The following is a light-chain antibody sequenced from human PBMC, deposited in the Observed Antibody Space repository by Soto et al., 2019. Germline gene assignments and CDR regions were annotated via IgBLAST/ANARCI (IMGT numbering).Light chain of an antibody. CDR3: QQYGSSPRT. Sequence: EIVLTQSPGTLSVSPGERVTLSCRASQSLSSSYLAWYQQKPGQAPRLLIYGASRRATGIPDRFGGSGSGTDFTLTISRLEPEDFAVYYCQQYGSSPRTFGQGTKVEIK. J-gene: IGKJ1*01. CDR1: QSLSSSY. CDR2: GAS. V-gene: IGKV3-20*01.